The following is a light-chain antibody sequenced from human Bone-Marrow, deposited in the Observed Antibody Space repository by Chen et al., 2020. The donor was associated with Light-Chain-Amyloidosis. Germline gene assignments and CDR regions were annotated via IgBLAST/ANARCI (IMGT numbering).Light chain of an antibody. CDR1: QSVNNH. Sequence: EIVMTQSPVTLSVSPGERATLSCRASQSVNNHLAWYQQTPGQTPRLLIDGASTRAPATPTRISSSGSATEFTLTSSSKKSEDVAVYYCQQYYDWPTFGPGTKVHI. V-gene: IGKV3-15*01. J-gene: IGKJ3*01. CDR3: QQYYDWPT. CDR2: GAS.